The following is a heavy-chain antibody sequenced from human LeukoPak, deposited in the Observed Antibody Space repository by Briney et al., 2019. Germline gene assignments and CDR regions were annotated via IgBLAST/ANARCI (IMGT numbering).Heavy chain of an antibody. CDR1: GFTFDDYG. J-gene: IGHJ4*02. CDR3: ARAAHYYESSGYDY. Sequence: GGSLRLSCAASGFTFDDYGMSWVRQAPGKGLEWVSGINWNGGSTGYADSVKGRFTISRDNAKNSLYLQMNSLRAEDTALYYCARAAHYYESSGYDYWGQGTLVTVSS. CDR2: INWNGGST. D-gene: IGHD3-22*01. V-gene: IGHV3-20*04.